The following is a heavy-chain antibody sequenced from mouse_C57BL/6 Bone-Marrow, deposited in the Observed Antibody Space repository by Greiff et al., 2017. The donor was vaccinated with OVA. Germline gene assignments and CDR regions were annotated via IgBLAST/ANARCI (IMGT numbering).Heavy chain of an antibody. CDR2: IYPGSGST. CDR1: GYTFTSYW. Sequence: VQLQQPGAELVKPGASVKMSCKASGYTFTSYWITWVKQRPGQGLQWIGDIYPGSGSTNYNEKFKSKATLTVDTSSSTAYMQLSSLTSEDSAVYYCARMMVTPYWYFDVWGTGTTVTVSS. V-gene: IGHV1-55*01. CDR3: ARMMVTPYWYFDV. J-gene: IGHJ1*03. D-gene: IGHD2-3*01.